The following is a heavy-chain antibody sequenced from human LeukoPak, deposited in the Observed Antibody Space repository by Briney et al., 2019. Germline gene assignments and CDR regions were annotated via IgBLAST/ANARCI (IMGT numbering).Heavy chain of an antibody. CDR3: ASGPYGDDLWFDP. D-gene: IGHD3-3*01. CDR1: GGSISSGSYY. Sequence: SETLSLTCTVSGGSISSGSYYWSWIRQPAGKGLEWIGRIYTSGSTNYNPSLKSRVTISVDTSKNQFSLKLSSVTAADTAVYYCASGPYGDDLWFDPWGQGTLVTVSS. V-gene: IGHV4-61*02. CDR2: IYTSGST. J-gene: IGHJ5*02.